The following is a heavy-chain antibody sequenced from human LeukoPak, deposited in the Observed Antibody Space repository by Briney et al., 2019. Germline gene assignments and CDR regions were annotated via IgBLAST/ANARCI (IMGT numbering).Heavy chain of an antibody. V-gene: IGHV1-8*03. Sequence: ASVKVSCKASGYTFTNYYMHWVRQAPGQGLEWMGWMNPNSGNTGYAQKFQGRVTITRNTSISTAYMELSSLRSEDTAVYCCARGLNYMDVWGKGTTVTVSS. CDR3: ARGLNYMDV. CDR1: GYTFTNYY. J-gene: IGHJ6*03. CDR2: MNPNSGNT.